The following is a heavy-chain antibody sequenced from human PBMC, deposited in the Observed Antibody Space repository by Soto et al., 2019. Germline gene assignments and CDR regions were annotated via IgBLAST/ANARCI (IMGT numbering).Heavy chain of an antibody. CDR1: RDAFSKYA. D-gene: IGHD3-16*01. CDR2: IIPIFSST. CDR3: ARGETYLGV. V-gene: IGHV1-69*01. J-gene: IGHJ6*02. Sequence: QVQLVQSGAEVKKPGSSVKVSCKASRDAFSKYAFNWVRQAPGQGLEWMGWIIPIFSSTNYAEKFQGRVNITADESTSTAYMELRSLRFEDTAVYYCARGETYLGVWGQGTTVTVSS.